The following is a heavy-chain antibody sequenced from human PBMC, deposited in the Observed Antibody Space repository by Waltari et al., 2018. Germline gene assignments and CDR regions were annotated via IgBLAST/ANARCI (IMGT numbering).Heavy chain of an antibody. V-gene: IGHV1-69*05. CDR2: IIPIFGTA. D-gene: IGHD1-1*01. Sequence: QVQLVQSGAEVKKPGSSVKVSCKASGGTFSSYAISWVRQAPGQGLEWRGGIIPIFGTANYEQKFQGRVTITTDESTSTAYMELSSLRSEDTAVYYCARDRAWNDQLGWFDPWGQGTLVTVSS. J-gene: IGHJ5*02. CDR1: GGTFSSYA. CDR3: ARDRAWNDQLGWFDP.